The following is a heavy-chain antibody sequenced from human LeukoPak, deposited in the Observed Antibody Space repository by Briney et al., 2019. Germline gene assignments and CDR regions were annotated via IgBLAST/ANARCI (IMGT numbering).Heavy chain of an antibody. J-gene: IGHJ4*02. Sequence: QPGGSLRLSCAASGFTFSSYSMNWVRQAPGKGLEWISYISSSGTIIYYADSVKGRFTISRDNAKNSLYLQMNSLRAEDTAVYYCARASITIFGVAAKSLDYWGQGTLVTVSS. CDR2: ISSSGTII. V-gene: IGHV3-48*01. CDR1: GFTFSSYS. CDR3: ARASITIFGVAAKSLDY. D-gene: IGHD3-3*01.